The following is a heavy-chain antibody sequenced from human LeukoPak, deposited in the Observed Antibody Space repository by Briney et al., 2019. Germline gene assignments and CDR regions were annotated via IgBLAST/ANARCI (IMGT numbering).Heavy chain of an antibody. V-gene: IGHV3-23*01. D-gene: IGHD4-17*01. J-gene: IGHJ4*02. CDR3: ATHMTTVTTSLDY. CDR1: GVTFSSYA. Sequence: GGALRLSCAASGVTFSSYAMSWVRQAPGKGPEWGSGISGRGGSTYYADSVKGRFTISRDNTKNTLYLQMNSLRAEDTAVFYCATHMTTVTTSLDYWGQGTLVTVSS. CDR2: ISGRGGST.